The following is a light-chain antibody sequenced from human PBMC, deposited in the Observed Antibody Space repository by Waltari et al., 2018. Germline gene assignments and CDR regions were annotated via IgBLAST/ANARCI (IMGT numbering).Light chain of an antibody. CDR1: RSNIGNHY. J-gene: IGLJ2*01. V-gene: IGLV1-51*01. CDR2: DND. Sequence: QSVLTQTPSVSAAPGQKVTISCSGSRSNIGNHYVSWHQQLPGSAPKLLIYDNDKRPSGIPYRFSGSKSGTSATLGITGLQTGDEAHYYCATWDNSLNNVVFGGGTKLTVL. CDR3: ATWDNSLNNVV.